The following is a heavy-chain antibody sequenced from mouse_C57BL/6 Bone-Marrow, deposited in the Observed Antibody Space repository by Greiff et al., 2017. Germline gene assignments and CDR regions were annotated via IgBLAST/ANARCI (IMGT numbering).Heavy chain of an antibody. V-gene: IGHV3-8*01. CDR3: ARSSDYGYWYFDV. CDR2: ISYSGST. Sequence: EVQLQQSGPGLAKPSQTLSLTCSVTGYSITSDYWNWIRKFPGHKLEYMGYISYSGSTYYNPSLKSRISITRDTSKNQHYLQLNSVTTEDTATDDCARSSDYGYWYFDVWGTGTTVTVSS. J-gene: IGHJ1*03. D-gene: IGHD2-4*01. CDR1: GYSITSDY.